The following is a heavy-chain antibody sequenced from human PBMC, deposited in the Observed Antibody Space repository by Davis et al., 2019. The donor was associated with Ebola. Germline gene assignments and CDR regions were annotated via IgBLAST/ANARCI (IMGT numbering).Heavy chain of an antibody. CDR3: GTWVGGAAFDI. J-gene: IGHJ3*02. CDR1: GFTFRSYA. V-gene: IGHV3-30-3*01. CDR2: ISYEGSNK. Sequence: PGGSLRLSCAASGFTFRSYAMHWGRQAPGKGLEWVAVISYEGSNKYYADSVKGRFTISRNNSKNTLYLQMNSLGAEDTAVYYCGTWVGGAAFDIWGQGTMVTVSS. D-gene: IGHD3-16*01.